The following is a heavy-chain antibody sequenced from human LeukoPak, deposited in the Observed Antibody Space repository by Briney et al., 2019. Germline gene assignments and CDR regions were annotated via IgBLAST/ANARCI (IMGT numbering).Heavy chain of an antibody. V-gene: IGHV4-4*07. CDR2: IYSSGTT. D-gene: IGHD5-12*01. CDR1: GGSISNYY. J-gene: IGHJ5*02. CDR3: ASGSSGYDP. Sequence: NPSETLSLTCTVSGGSISNYYWSWIGKPAGKGLEWIGRIYSSGTTIYNPSLNSRVTMSVDTSKNQFSLKLSSVTAADTAVYFCASGSSGYDPWGQGTLVTVSS.